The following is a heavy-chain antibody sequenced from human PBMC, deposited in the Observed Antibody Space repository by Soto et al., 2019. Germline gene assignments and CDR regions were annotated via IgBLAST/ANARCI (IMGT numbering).Heavy chain of an antibody. J-gene: IGHJ6*02. CDR3: VRGNFYYGMDV. CDR1: GFTFSDYY. V-gene: IGHV3-11*01. Sequence: GGSLRLSCAASGFTFSDYYMTWIRQAPGKGLEWISYMSGSGDAIYYGDSVKGRFTISRDNAKNSLHLEMNSLRAEDTAMYHCVRGNFYYGMDVWGQGTTVTVSS. CDR2: MSGSGDAI.